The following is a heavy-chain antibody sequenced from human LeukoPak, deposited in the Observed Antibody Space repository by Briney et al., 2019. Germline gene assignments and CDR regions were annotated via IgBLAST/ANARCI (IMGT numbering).Heavy chain of an antibody. V-gene: IGHV3-48*03. J-gene: IGHJ5*02. CDR2: ISSSGSTI. D-gene: IGHD6-19*01. CDR3: ARDSGWYTWFDP. CDR1: GFTFSSYE. Sequence: PGGSLRLSCAASGFTFSSYEMNWVRQAPGKGLEWVSYISSSGSTIYYADSVKGRFTISRDNAKNSLYLQMNSLRAEDMAVYYCARDSGWYTWFDPWGREPWSPSPQ.